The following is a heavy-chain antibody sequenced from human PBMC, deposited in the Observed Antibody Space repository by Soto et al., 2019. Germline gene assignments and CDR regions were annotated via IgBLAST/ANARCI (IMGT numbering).Heavy chain of an antibody. CDR3: TRLYYDFWSGSRTFDY. Sequence: EVQLVESGGGLVQPGGSLKLSCAASGFTFSGSAMHWVRQASGKGLEWVGRIRSKANSYATAYAASVKGRFTISRDDSKNTAYLQMNSLKTEDTAVYYCTRLYYDFWSGSRTFDYWGQGTLVTVSS. D-gene: IGHD3-3*01. CDR2: IRSKANSYAT. V-gene: IGHV3-73*02. J-gene: IGHJ4*02. CDR1: GFTFSGSA.